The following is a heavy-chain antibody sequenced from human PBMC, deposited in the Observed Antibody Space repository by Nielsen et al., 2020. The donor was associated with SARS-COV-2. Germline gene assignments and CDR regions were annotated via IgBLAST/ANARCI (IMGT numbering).Heavy chain of an antibody. CDR1: GGSISRYY. J-gene: IGHJ3*02. Sequence: GSLRLSCTVSGGSISRYYWSWIRQPPGKRLEWIAYSDHSWRINYNPSLKSRATISADTSKDQISLKLTSVTAADTAVYYCARLPAGTVSFDIWGQGTMVTVS. CDR3: ARLPAGTVSFDI. CDR2: SDHSWRI. V-gene: IGHV4-59*08. D-gene: IGHD2-2*01.